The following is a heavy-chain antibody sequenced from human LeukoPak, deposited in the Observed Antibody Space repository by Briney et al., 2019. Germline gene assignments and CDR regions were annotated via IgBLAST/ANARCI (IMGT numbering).Heavy chain of an antibody. CDR2: INTNTGNP. J-gene: IGHJ6*03. D-gene: IGHD5-12*01. V-gene: IGHV7-4-1*02. CDR3: ARFSGYDPRDYYYYYMDV. Sequence: GASVKVSCKASGYTFTNYGLSWVRQAPGQGLEWMGWINTNTGNPTYAQGFTGRFDFSLDTSVSTAYLQISSLKAEDTAVYYCARFSGYDPRDYYYYYMDVWGKGTTVTVSS. CDR1: GYTFTNYG.